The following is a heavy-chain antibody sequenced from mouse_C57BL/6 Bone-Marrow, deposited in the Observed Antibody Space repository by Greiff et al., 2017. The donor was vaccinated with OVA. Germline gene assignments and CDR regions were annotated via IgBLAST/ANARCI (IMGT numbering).Heavy chain of an antibody. CDR1: GYTFTSYW. D-gene: IGHD3-2*02. V-gene: IGHV1-64*01. CDR3: ARKGLRPWFAY. Sequence: QVQLQQPGAELVKPGASVKLSCKASGYTFTSYWMHWVKQRPGQGLEWIGMIHPNSGSTNYNEKLKSKATLTVDKSSSTAYMQLSSLTSEDSAVYYCARKGLRPWFAYWGQGTLVTVSA. J-gene: IGHJ3*01. CDR2: IHPNSGST.